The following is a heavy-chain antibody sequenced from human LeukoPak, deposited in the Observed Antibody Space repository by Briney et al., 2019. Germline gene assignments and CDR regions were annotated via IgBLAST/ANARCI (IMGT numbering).Heavy chain of an antibody. CDR3: ARDKVTNSGYDYVYYFDY. D-gene: IGHD5-12*01. J-gene: IGHJ4*02. CDR1: GFTFSGYA. V-gene: IGHV3-30*04. CDR2: ISSDGGIK. Sequence: PGRSLRLSCAASGFTFSGYAMHWVRQAPGKGLVWVAVISSDGGIKYYADSVKGRFTISRDNSKNTLYLQMNSLRAEDTAVYYCARDKVTNSGYDYVYYFDYWGQGTLVTVSS.